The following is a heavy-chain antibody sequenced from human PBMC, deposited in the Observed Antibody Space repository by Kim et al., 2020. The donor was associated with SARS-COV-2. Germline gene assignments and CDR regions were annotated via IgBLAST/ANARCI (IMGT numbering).Heavy chain of an antibody. J-gene: IGHJ4*02. CDR1: GFTFINYA. V-gene: IGHV3-23*01. Sequence: GGSLRLSCAASGFTFINYAMSWVRQAPGKGLEWVSAFSSGSGGVTYYADSVKGRFIISRDNSKNTVYLQMNSLRAEDTAVYYCARDYRSGYSGYDIGDWGQGTLVTVSS. CDR3: ARDYRSGYSGYDIGD. CDR2: FSSGSGGVT. D-gene: IGHD5-12*01.